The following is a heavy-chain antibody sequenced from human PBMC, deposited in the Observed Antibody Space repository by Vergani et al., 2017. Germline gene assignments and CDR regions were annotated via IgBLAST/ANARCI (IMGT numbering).Heavy chain of an antibody. J-gene: IGHJ4*02. Sequence: HVQVVQSGAEVKKSGASVKVSCKTSGYTFSNYHMHCVRQAPGQGLEWMGIINPSGGHTNYAQKFQGRVTMTRDTSTSTVYMELSSLRSEDTAIYYCARGDYGILTGYRYWGQGTLVTVSA. V-gene: IGHV1-46*03. D-gene: IGHD3-9*01. CDR3: ARGDYGILTGYRY. CDR2: INPSGGHT. CDR1: GYTFSNYH.